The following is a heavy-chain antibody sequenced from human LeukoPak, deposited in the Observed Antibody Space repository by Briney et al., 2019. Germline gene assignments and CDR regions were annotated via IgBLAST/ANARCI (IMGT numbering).Heavy chain of an antibody. CDR2: MNPNSGNT. V-gene: IGHV1-8*02. D-gene: IGHD3-3*01. J-gene: IGHJ4*02. Sequence: ASVKVSCKASGGTFSSYAISWVRQAPGQGLEWMGWMNPNSGNTGYAQKFQGRATMTRNTSISTAYMELSSLRSEDTAVYYCARGPPLLRFLEWLFPPTFDYWGQGTLVTVSS. CDR1: GGTFSSYA. CDR3: ARGPPLLRFLEWLFPPTFDY.